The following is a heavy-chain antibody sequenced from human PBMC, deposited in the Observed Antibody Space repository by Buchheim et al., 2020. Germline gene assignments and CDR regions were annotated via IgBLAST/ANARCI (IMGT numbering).Heavy chain of an antibody. J-gene: IGHJ6*02. CDR1: GFTFSSYA. Sequence: QVQLVESGGGVVQPGRSLRLSCAASGFTFSSYAMHWVRQAPGKGLEWVAVISYDGSNKYYADSVKGRFTISRDNSKNTLYLQMNSLRAEETAEYYCARDPIYYDSSGYYPNTYYYYGMDVWGQGTT. V-gene: IGHV3-30-3*01. CDR3: ARDPIYYDSSGYYPNTYYYYGMDV. CDR2: ISYDGSNK. D-gene: IGHD3-22*01.